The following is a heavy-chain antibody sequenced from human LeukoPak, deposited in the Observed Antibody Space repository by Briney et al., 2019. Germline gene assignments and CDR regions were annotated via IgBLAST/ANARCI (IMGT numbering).Heavy chain of an antibody. CDR2: IIPILGIA. J-gene: IGHJ5*02. V-gene: IGHV1-69*04. D-gene: IGHD3-10*01. CDR3: TMESYFLLSNWFHP. Sequence: GASVKVSCKASGGTFSSYAISWVRQAPGQGLEWMGRIIPILGIANYAQKFQGRVTITADKSTSTAYMELSSLRSEDTAVYYCTMESYFLLSNWFHPWGQGTLVTVSS. CDR1: GGTFSSYA.